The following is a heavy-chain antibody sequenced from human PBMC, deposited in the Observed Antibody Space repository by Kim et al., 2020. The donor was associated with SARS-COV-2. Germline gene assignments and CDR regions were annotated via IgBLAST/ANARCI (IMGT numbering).Heavy chain of an antibody. CDR1: GFTFNSYA. D-gene: IGHD6-13*01. Sequence: GGSLRLSCAASGFTFNSYAMNWVRQAPGKGLEWVSGISGNGISTYYADSVKGRFTISRDNSKNTLYLQLNSLRVEDTAIYYCAKDPPAGYSSSYSRAEYFQHWGQGTLVTVSS. J-gene: IGHJ1*01. CDR2: ISGNGIST. CDR3: AKDPPAGYSSSYSRAEYFQH. V-gene: IGHV3-23*01.